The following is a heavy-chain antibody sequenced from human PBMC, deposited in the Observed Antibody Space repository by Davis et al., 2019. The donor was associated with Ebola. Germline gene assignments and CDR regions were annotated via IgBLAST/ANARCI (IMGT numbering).Heavy chain of an antibody. J-gene: IGHJ6*02. CDR1: KFTLSSYW. D-gene: IGHD3-3*01. CDR2: IENDGSKK. V-gene: IGHV3-7*01. CDR3: AKDHNYDFWSGMDV. Sequence: GGSLRLSCAASKFTLSSYWMSWVRQAPGKGLEWVATIENDGSKKYYMDSVKGRFTISRDNAKNSLFLQMNSLRADDTAVYYCAKDHNYDFWSGMDVWGQGTTVTVSS.